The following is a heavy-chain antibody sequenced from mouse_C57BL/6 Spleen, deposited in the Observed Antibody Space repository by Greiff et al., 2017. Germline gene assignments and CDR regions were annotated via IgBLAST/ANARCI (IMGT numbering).Heavy chain of an antibody. CDR3: AGGDYSNYVFDY. J-gene: IGHJ2*01. D-gene: IGHD2-5*01. Sequence: QVQLKESGAELVKPGASVKISCKASGYAFSSYWMNWVKQRPGKGLEWIGQIYPGDGDINYNGKFTGKGTLTADKSSSTAYMQLSSLSCEDSAVYYCAGGDYSNYVFDYWGQGTTLTVSS. CDR2: IYPGDGDI. V-gene: IGHV1-80*01. CDR1: GYAFSSYW.